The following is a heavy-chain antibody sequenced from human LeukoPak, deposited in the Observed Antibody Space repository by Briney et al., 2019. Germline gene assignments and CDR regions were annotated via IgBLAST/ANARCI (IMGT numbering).Heavy chain of an antibody. J-gene: IGHJ4*02. Sequence: GGSLRLSCAASGFTVSSNYMSWVRQAPGKGLEWVSVVSRGGRTNYADSVRGRFTISRDNAKNSLYLQMNSLRAEDTALYYCANSGSYSNPYFDYWGQGTLVTVSS. V-gene: IGHV3-53*05. D-gene: IGHD1-26*01. CDR3: ANSGSYSNPYFDY. CDR1: GFTVSSNY. CDR2: VSRGGRT.